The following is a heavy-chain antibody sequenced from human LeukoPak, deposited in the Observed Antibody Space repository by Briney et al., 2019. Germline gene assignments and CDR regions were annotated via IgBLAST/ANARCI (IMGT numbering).Heavy chain of an antibody. J-gene: IGHJ4*02. D-gene: IGHD3-10*01. Sequence: PGRSLRLSCAASGFTFSSYAMHWVRQAPGKGLEWVAVISYDGSNKYYADSVKGRFTISRDNSKNTLYPQMNSLRAEDTAVYYCARDGDTTLYYFDYWGQGTLVTVSS. CDR2: ISYDGSNK. CDR3: ARDGDTTLYYFDY. CDR1: GFTFSSYA. V-gene: IGHV3-30*04.